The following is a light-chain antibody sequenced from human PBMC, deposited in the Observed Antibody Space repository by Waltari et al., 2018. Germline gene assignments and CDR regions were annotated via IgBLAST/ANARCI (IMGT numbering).Light chain of an antibody. CDR2: VNS. CDR3: QSYDSSLSGGV. Sequence: QSVLTLPHSVSGAPGQRVTISCTGSSSNIGAGYDVHLYHQLQGTAPKLLIYVNSNRPSGVPDRCSCSKSCSTASLAITALHAEDEADYYYQSYDSSLSGGVFGGGTKLTVL. J-gene: IGLJ2*01. V-gene: IGLV1-40*01. CDR1: SSNIGAGYD.